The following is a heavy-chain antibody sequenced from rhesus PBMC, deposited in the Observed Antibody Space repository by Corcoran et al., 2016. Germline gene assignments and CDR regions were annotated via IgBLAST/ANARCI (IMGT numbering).Heavy chain of an antibody. CDR2: ISGTTGST. D-gene: IGHD4-29*01. J-gene: IGHJ4*01. CDR1: GYSVTSNY. V-gene: IGHV4-165*01. CDR3: ATSTVAATAY. Sequence: QVQLQESGPGLVKPAETLSLTCAVSGYSVTSNYWSWIRQPPGKGLEWIGYISGTTGSTYYNPSLKGRVTISTATSKNQFSLKVNSVTAADTAVYYCATSTVAATAYWGQGVLVTVSS.